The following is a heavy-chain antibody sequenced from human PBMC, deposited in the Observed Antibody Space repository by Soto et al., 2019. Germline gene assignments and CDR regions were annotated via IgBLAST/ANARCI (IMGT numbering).Heavy chain of an antibody. Sequence: PGGSLRLSCAASGFTFSSYAMSWVRQAPGKGLEWVSAISGSGGSTYYADSAKGRFTISRDNSKNTLYLQMNSLRAEDTAVYYCAKHGQPDGITIFGVVIDYYYMDVWGKGTTVTVSS. CDR3: AKHGQPDGITIFGVVIDYYYMDV. J-gene: IGHJ6*03. CDR2: ISGSGGST. V-gene: IGHV3-23*01. D-gene: IGHD3-3*01. CDR1: GFTFSSYA.